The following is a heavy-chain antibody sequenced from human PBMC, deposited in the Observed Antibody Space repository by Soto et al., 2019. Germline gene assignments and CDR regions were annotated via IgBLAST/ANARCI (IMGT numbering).Heavy chain of an antibody. J-gene: IGHJ5*02. CDR3: ARDGGYCSSTSCYTWFDP. V-gene: IGHV3-30-3*01. CDR1: GFTCSSYA. D-gene: IGHD2-2*02. Sequence: GGALRLSCAASGFTCSSYAMQWVRQAPVKGLEWVAVISYDGSNKYYAGSVKGRFTISRDNSKNTLYLQMNSLRAEDTAVYSCARDGGYCSSTSCYTWFDPWGQGTLVTVSS. CDR2: ISYDGSNK.